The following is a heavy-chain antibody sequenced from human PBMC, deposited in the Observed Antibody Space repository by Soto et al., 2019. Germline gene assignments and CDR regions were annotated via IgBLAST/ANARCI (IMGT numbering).Heavy chain of an antibody. J-gene: IGHJ6*02. Sequence: SETLSLTCAVSGYPISSGYYWGWLRQPPGKGLEWIGSIYHGGSTYYNPSLNSRVALSIDMTNNHVSLILNSVTAADTAVYYCASSSLYGMDVWGQGTTVTVSS. V-gene: IGHV4-38-2*01. CDR2: IYHGGST. CDR3: ASSSLYGMDV. CDR1: GYPISSGYY.